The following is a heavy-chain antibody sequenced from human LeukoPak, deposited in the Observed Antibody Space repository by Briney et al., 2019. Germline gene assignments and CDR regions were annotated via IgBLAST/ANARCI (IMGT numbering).Heavy chain of an antibody. D-gene: IGHD5-24*01. CDR3: ARTTTMATLVH. J-gene: IGHJ5*02. CDR2: ISSSGSTI. Sequence: GGSLRLSCAASGFTFSSYEMNWVRQAPGKGLEWISYISSSGSTINYADSVKGRFTISRDNAKNSLYLQMNSLRAEDTAVYYCARTTTMATLVHWGQGTLVTVSS. CDR1: GFTFSSYE. V-gene: IGHV3-48*03.